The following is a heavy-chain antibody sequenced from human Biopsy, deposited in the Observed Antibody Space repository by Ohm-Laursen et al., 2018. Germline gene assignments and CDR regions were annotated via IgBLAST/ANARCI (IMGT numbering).Heavy chain of an antibody. D-gene: IGHD3-9*01. CDR1: GGTFSNSG. Sequence: SVKVSCKAPGGTFSNSGVNWVRQAPGQGLEWLGGNILILGTGNYAQKFQDRVTVAADTSTSTATMELRSLRSDDTAVYYCATKLTGYFHHWGQGTLVIVSS. J-gene: IGHJ1*01. V-gene: IGHV1-69*06. CDR3: ATKLTGYFHH. CDR2: NILILGTG.